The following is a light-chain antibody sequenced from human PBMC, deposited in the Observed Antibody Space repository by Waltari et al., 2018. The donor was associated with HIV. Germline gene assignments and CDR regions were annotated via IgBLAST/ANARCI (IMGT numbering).Light chain of an antibody. CDR3: RQSIELPPGLT. CDR1: QSLLHSDGKAS. J-gene: IGKJ4*01. Sequence: DVVMTQTPHSLSVTLGQPASISCKSSQSLLHSDGKASLYLDLQKPGRPPQLLVYDVATRFSGVPDRFSGSVSGTDFTLKISRVQAEGVGVYFCRQSIELPPGLTFGGGTKVEIK. V-gene: IGKV2D-29*01. CDR2: DVA.